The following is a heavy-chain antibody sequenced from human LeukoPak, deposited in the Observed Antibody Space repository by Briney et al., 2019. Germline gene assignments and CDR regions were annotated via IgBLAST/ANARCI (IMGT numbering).Heavy chain of an antibody. D-gene: IGHD1-26*01. CDR3: ARDPSGSYHDAFDI. Sequence: GGSLRLSCAASGFTFSSYAMHWVRQAPGKGLEWVAVISYDGSNKYYADSVKGRFTISRDNSKNTLYLQMNSLRAEDTAVYYCARDPSGSYHDAFDIWGQGTMVTVSS. J-gene: IGHJ3*02. V-gene: IGHV3-30-3*01. CDR2: ISYDGSNK. CDR1: GFTFSSYA.